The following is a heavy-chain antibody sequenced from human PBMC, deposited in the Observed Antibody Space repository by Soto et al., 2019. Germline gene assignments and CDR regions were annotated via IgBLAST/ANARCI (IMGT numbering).Heavy chain of an antibody. J-gene: IGHJ4*02. CDR2: INHSGST. V-gene: IGHV4-34*01. Sequence: PSETLSLTCAVYGGSFSGYYWSWIRQPPGKGLEWIGEINHSGSTNYNPSLKSRVTISVDTSKNQFSLKLSSVTAADTAVYYCAIIAAAGTREDYWGQGTLVTV. CDR3: AIIAAAGTREDY. CDR1: GGSFSGYY. D-gene: IGHD6-13*01.